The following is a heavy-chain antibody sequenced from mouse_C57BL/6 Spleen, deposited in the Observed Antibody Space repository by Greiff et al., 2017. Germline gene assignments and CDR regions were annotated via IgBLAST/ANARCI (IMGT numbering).Heavy chain of an antibody. Sequence: FHVKQSGPELVKPGASVKISCKASGYSFTDYNMNWVKQSNGKSLEWIGVINPNYGTTNYNQKFKYKSTLTVNQSSSTAYMQLNSLTSEDSAVYYCAREGWGFDYWGQGTTLTVSS. V-gene: IGHV1-39*01. CDR3: AREGWGFDY. CDR1: GYSFTDYN. D-gene: IGHD3-3*01. CDR2: INPNYGTT. J-gene: IGHJ2*01.